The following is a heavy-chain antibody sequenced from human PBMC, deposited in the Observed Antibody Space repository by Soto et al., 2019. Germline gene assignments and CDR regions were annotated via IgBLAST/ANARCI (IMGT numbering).Heavy chain of an antibody. CDR1: GGSLSSSSSY. CDR3: ARHRVPSVYDPIPGCFDS. CDR2: MSYSGST. V-gene: IGHV4-39*01. D-gene: IGHD5-12*01. J-gene: IGHJ4*02. Sequence: QLQLQESGPGLVKPSETLSLTCTVSGGSLSSSSSYWGWIRQPPGKGLEWIGSMSYSGSTYHNPSLKSRVTLSVDTSQSRFSLRLTSVTAADTPVYYCARHRVPSVYDPIPGCFDSWGQGILVTDSS.